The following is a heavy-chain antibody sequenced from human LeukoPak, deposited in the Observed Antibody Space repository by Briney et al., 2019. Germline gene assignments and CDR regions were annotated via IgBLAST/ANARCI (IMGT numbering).Heavy chain of an antibody. J-gene: IGHJ5*02. V-gene: IGHV3-43*01. CDR1: GFTFYDYT. CDR2: ISWDGGST. CDR3: AKARYCSSTSCPDNWFDP. D-gene: IGHD2-2*01. Sequence: PGGSLRLSCAASGFTFYDYTMHWVRHAPGKGLEWVSLISWDGGSTYYADSVKGRFTISRDNNKNSLYLQMSSLRTEDTALYYCAKARYCSSTSCPDNWFDPWGQGTLVTVSS.